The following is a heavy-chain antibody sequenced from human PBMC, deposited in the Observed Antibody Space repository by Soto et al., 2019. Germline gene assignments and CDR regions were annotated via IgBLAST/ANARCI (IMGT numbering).Heavy chain of an antibody. CDR1: GFTFSSYA. Sequence: LRLSCAASGFTFSSYAMHWVRQAPGKGLEWVAVISYDGSNKYYADSVKGRFTISRDNSKNTLYLQMNSLRAEDTAVYYCACTAMAMGYWGQGTLVTVSS. J-gene: IGHJ4*02. V-gene: IGHV3-30-3*01. D-gene: IGHD5-18*01. CDR3: ACTAMAMGY. CDR2: ISYDGSNK.